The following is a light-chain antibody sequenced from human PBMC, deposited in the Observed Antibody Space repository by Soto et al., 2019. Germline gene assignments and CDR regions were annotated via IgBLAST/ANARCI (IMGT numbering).Light chain of an antibody. CDR2: YDT. CDR1: NIGSKS. Sequence: SYELTQPPSVAVAPGETARISCGGNNIGSKSLFWYQQKAGQAPLLVIYYDTNRPSGIHERFSGSNSGNTATLTISGVEVGDEADYYCQVWDLSSGHREVFGGGTKLTVL. CDR3: QVWDLSSGHREV. V-gene: IGLV3-21*04. J-gene: IGLJ2*01.